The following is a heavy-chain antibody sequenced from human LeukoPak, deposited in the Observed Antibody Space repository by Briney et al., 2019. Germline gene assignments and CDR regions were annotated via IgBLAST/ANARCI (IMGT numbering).Heavy chain of an antibody. V-gene: IGHV3-23*01. J-gene: IGHJ6*02. CDR1: GFTFSSYA. Sequence: PGGSLRLSCAASGFTFSSYAMSWVRQAPGKGLEWVSAISGSGGSTYYADSVKGRFTISRDNAKNSLYLQMNSLRAEDTAVYYCARGAPHDYYYGMDVWGQGTTVTVSS. CDR3: ARGAPHDYYYGMDV. CDR2: ISGSGGST.